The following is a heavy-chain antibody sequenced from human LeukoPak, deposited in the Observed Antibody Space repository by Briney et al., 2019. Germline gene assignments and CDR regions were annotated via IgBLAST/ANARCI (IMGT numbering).Heavy chain of an antibody. CDR1: GFTFSNYA. CDR3: AKSGDWSSKTFDY. J-gene: IGHJ4*02. Sequence: PGGSLRLSCAASGFTFSNYAMSWVRQAPGKGLEWVSTVSGNGGTTYYADSVKGRFTISRDNSKNTLYLQMNSLRAEDTAVYYCAKSGDWSSKTFDYWGQGTLVTVSS. D-gene: IGHD2-21*02. CDR2: VSGNGGTT. V-gene: IGHV3-23*01.